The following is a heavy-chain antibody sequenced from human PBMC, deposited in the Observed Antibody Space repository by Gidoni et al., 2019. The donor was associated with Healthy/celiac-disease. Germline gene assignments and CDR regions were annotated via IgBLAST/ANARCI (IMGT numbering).Heavy chain of an antibody. CDR1: GGSISSGDYY. CDR3: ARVNYYDSSGYYYLDY. Sequence: QLQLQESGPGLVKPSQTLSLTCTVSGGSISSGDYYWSWIRQPPGKGLEWVGYIYYSGSTYYNPSLKSRVTISVDTSKNQFSLKLSSVTAADTAVYYCARVNYYDSSGYYYLDYWGQGTLVTVSS. D-gene: IGHD3-22*01. J-gene: IGHJ4*02. V-gene: IGHV4-30-4*01. CDR2: IYYSGST.